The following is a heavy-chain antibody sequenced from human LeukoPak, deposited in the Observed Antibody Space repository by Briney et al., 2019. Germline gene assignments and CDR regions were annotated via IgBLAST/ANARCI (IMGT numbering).Heavy chain of an antibody. Sequence: GGSLRLSCAASGFTFSSYEMNWVRQAPGKGLVWVSRINSDGSSTSYADSVKGRFTISRDNAKNTLYLQMNSLRAEDTAVYYCARESPYYDSSGYGYWGQGTLVTVSS. J-gene: IGHJ4*02. CDR3: ARESPYYDSSGYGY. V-gene: IGHV3-74*01. CDR1: GFTFSSYE. D-gene: IGHD3-22*01. CDR2: INSDGSST.